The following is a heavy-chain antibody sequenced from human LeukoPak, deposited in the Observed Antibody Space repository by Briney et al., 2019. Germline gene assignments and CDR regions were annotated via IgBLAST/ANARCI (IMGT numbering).Heavy chain of an antibody. CDR3: ARNVV. D-gene: IGHD2-15*01. CDR2: IKLDGSEK. Sequence: GGSPRLSCAASGFTLSNYWISWVRQAPGKGLEWVANIKLDGSEKYYVNSVKGRFTISRDNARNSLYLQMNNLRADDTAVYYCARNVVWGQGTLVTVSS. CDR1: GFTLSNYW. J-gene: IGHJ4*02. V-gene: IGHV3-7*01.